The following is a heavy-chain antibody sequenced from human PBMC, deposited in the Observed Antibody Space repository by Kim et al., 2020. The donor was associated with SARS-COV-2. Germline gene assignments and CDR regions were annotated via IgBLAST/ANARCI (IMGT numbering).Heavy chain of an antibody. V-gene: IGHV3-7*03. D-gene: IGHD3-22*01. J-gene: IGHJ6*02. Sequence: GGSLRLSCAASGFTFSSYWMSWVRQAPGKGLEWVANIKQDGGEKYYVDSVKGRFTISRDNAKNSLYLQMNSLRAEDTAVYYCARDSGSGYEGNYYYYFGMDVGGQRTTVTVSS. CDR2: IKQDGGEK. CDR3: ARDSGSGYEGNYYYYFGMDV. CDR1: GFTFSSYW.